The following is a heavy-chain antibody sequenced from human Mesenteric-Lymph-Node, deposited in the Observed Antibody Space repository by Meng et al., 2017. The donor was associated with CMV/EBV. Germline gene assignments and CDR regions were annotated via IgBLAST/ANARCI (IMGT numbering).Heavy chain of an antibody. CDR1: GFTFSGSA. CDR2: IRSKANSYAT. J-gene: IGHJ6*02. Sequence: GESLKISCAASGFTFSGSAMHWVRQASGKGLEWVGRIRSKANSYATAYAASVKGRFTITRDDSKNTSYLQMDSLRADDTAVFYCAGSRNRYYGMDVWGQGTTVTVSS. CDR3: AGSRNRYYGMDV. V-gene: IGHV3-73*01. D-gene: IGHD1-14*01.